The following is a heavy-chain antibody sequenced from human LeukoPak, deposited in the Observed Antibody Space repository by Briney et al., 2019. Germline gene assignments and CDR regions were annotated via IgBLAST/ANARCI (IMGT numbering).Heavy chain of an antibody. Sequence: SETLSLTCAVSGYSINSGYYWGWIRQPPGKGLEWIGSIYHRGTTYYNPSLKRRVSISVDTSKNQFSLKLSSVTAADTAMYCCARIAMFYYESSGYYSDSWGQGTLVTVSS. V-gene: IGHV4-38-2*01. J-gene: IGHJ5*01. CDR3: ARIAMFYYESSGYYSDS. CDR2: IYHRGTT. D-gene: IGHD3-22*01. CDR1: GYSINSGYY.